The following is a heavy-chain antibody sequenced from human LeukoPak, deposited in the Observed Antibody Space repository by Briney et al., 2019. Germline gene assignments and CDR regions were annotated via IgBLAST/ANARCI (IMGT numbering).Heavy chain of an antibody. CDR1: GFIFSSYE. V-gene: IGHV3-48*03. J-gene: IGHJ3*02. CDR2: ISTSRSTI. CDR3: ARALTGDNSWRNDAFDI. Sequence: GGSLRLSCAASGFIFSSYEMNWVRQAPGKGLEWVSYISTSRSTIYYADSVKGRFTISRDNAKNSLYLQMNSLRAEGTAVYYCARALTGDNSWRNDAFDIWGQGTMVTVSS. D-gene: IGHD7-27*01.